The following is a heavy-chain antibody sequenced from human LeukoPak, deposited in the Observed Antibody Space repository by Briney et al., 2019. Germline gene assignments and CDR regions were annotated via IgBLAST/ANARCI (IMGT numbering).Heavy chain of an antibody. D-gene: IGHD6-19*01. CDR2: IYYSGST. Sequence: SETLSLTCTVSGGSISSYYWSWIREPPGKGLEWIGYIYYSGSTNYNPSLKSRVTISVDTSKNQFSLKLSSVTAADTAVYYCARLVAVAGLLNWFDPWGQGTLVTVS. J-gene: IGHJ5*02. CDR1: GGSISSYY. V-gene: IGHV4-59*08. CDR3: ARLVAVAGLLNWFDP.